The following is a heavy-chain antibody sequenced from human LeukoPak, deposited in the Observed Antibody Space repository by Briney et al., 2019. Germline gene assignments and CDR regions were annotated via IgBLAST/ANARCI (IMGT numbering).Heavy chain of an antibody. CDR2: IYYKSKWFK. J-gene: IGHJ3*02. V-gene: IGHV6-1*01. CDR1: GDSVSSNS. D-gene: IGHD5-12*01. CDR3: ARDQPWINGFDM. Sequence: SQTLSLTCVISGDSVSSNSWNWIRQSPSRGLEWLGRIYYKSKWFKDYAVSVKSRITINPDTSKNQFSLHLNSVTPEDTALYYCARDQPWINGFDMWGQGTMATVSS.